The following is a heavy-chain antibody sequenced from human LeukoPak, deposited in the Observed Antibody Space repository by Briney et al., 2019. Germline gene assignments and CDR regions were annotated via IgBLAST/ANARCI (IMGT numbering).Heavy chain of an antibody. Sequence: ASVKVSCKASGYTFTGYYMHWVRQAPGQGLEWMGWINPNSGGTNYAQRFQGRVTMTRDTSISTAYMELSSLRSDDTALYYCARQYYYDSSGYFGYWGQGTLVTVSS. CDR3: ARQYYYDSSGYFGY. J-gene: IGHJ4*02. CDR2: INPNSGGT. D-gene: IGHD3-22*01. CDR1: GYTFTGYY. V-gene: IGHV1-2*02.